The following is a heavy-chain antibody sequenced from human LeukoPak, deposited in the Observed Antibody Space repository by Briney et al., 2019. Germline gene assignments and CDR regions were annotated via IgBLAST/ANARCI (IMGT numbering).Heavy chain of an antibody. CDR2: VKEDGSEK. Sequence: GGSLRLSCVASGFSFSSYYMSWVRQAPGKGPEWVATVKEDGSEKYYVDSVKGRFSISKDNAKNSVYLEMNSLRAEDMGVYYCARDNYGDYKYWGQGTLVTVSS. V-gene: IGHV3-7*01. J-gene: IGHJ4*02. CDR3: ARDNYGDYKY. D-gene: IGHD4-17*01. CDR1: GFSFSSYY.